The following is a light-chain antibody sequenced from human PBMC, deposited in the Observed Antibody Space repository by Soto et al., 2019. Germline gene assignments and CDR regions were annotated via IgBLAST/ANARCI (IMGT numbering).Light chain of an antibody. V-gene: IGKV1-5*01. CDR1: QSISSW. Sequence: DIRMTQSPSTLSASVGDRVTITCRASQSISSWVAWYQQKPGKAPKLLIYDASSLESGVPSRFSGSGSGTEFTLTISSLQPDDFAIYYCQQYNSYYTFGQGTKLEIK. CDR2: DAS. J-gene: IGKJ2*01. CDR3: QQYNSYYT.